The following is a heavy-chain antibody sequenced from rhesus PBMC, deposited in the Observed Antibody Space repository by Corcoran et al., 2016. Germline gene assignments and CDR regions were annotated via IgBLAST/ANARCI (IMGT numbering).Heavy chain of an antibody. J-gene: IGHJ4*01. V-gene: IGHV3S42*01. CDR1: GFTFSEYW. CDR3: AKDSLDY. CDR2: INPSGDTI. Sequence: EVHLVESGGGLAQPGGSLRLSCAASGFTFSEYWMNWVRQTPEMGLERNSTINPSGDTIVYANSGKGRCTIARDNSRNTLYLQMDSLRAEDTALYYCAKDSLDYWGQGVLVTVSS.